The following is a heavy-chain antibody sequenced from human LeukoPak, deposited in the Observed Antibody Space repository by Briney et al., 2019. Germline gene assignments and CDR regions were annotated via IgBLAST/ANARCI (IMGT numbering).Heavy chain of an antibody. CDR1: GGSISSGGYY. Sequence: SQTLSLTCAVSGGSISSGGYYWNWIRRPPGKGLEWIGYIYYNGNTNYSPSLKSRVTMSVDTSKNLFSLKVSSVTAADTAVYYCARGRSNYYGMDVWGQGTTVTVSS. CDR2: IYYNGNT. D-gene: IGHD1-26*01. J-gene: IGHJ6*02. CDR3: ARGRSNYYGMDV. V-gene: IGHV4-61*08.